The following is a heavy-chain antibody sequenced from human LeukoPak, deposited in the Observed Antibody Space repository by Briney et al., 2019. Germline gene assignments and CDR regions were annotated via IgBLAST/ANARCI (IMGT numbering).Heavy chain of an antibody. D-gene: IGHD4-23*01. V-gene: IGHV3-23*01. CDR3: AKSTTVVTPVDY. J-gene: IGHJ4*02. CDR1: GFTFSNYG. CDR2: ITSSSSYI. Sequence: SGGSLRLSCAASGFTFSNYGMNWVRQAPGKGLEWVSSITSSSSYIYYADSVKGRFTISRDNSKNTLYLQMNSLRAEDTAVYYCAKSTTVVTPVDYWGQGTLVTVSS.